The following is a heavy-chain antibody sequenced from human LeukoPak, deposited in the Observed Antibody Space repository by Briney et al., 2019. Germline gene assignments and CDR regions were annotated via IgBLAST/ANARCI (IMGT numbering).Heavy chain of an antibody. CDR3: ARGVSSGWYRYFDY. V-gene: IGHV1-18*01. J-gene: IGHJ4*02. D-gene: IGHD6-19*01. CDR1: GYTFTSYG. CDR2: ISAYNGNT. Sequence: GASVKLSCKASGYTFTSYGISWVRQAPGPGLEWMGWISAYNGNTNYAQKLQSRVTMTTDTSTSTAYMELRSLRSDDTAVYYCARGVSSGWYRYFDYWGQGTLVTVSS.